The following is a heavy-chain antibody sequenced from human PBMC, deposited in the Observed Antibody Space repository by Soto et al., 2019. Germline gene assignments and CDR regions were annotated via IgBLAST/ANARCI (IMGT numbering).Heavy chain of an antibody. Sequence: QPGGSLRLSCVASRFDFSSYEMSWVRQAAGKGLEWVSRVSLTGDRTNYAGSVKGRFTVSGDNFKNALYLEMDSLRPDDTAIYYCARGGGYCTPTSCAIGSWGRGTLVTVSS. V-gene: IGHV3-23*01. D-gene: IGHD2-8*01. CDR1: RFDFSSYE. J-gene: IGHJ4*02. CDR2: VSLTGDRT. CDR3: ARGGGYCTPTSCAIGS.